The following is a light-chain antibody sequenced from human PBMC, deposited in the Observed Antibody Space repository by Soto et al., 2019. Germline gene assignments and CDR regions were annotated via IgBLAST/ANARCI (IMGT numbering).Light chain of an antibody. Sequence: EIVLTQSPATLSLSPGERATLSCRASQSVSSYLAWYQQKPGQAPSLLIYDASNRATCIPARFGGSGCGSDFSLTISSPLPEDFSGYYCQQHSNWPPITFGQGTRLEIK. J-gene: IGKJ5*01. V-gene: IGKV3-11*01. CDR2: DAS. CDR3: QQHSNWPPIT. CDR1: QSVSSY.